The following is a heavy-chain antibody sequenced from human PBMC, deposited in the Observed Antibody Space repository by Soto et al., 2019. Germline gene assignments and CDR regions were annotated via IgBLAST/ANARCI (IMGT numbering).Heavy chain of an antibody. D-gene: IGHD3-10*01. CDR1: GGSISSSNW. CDR2: IYHSGST. Sequence: QVQLQESGPGLVKPSGTLSLTCAVSGGSISSSNWWSWVRQPPGKGLEWIGEIYHSGSTNYNPSLQSRVTLAVDKSKNQFSLKLRSVTAADTAVYYCASLRVILWFGRDLWGRGTLVTVSS. CDR3: ASLRVILWFGRDL. J-gene: IGHJ2*01. V-gene: IGHV4-4*02.